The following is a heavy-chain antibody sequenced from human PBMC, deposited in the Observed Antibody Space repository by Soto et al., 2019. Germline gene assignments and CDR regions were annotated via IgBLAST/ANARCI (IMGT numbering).Heavy chain of an antibody. CDR2: ISSSSSYI. D-gene: IGHD6-13*01. CDR1: GFTFSSYS. Sequence: GGSLRLSCAASGFTFSSYSMNWVRQAPGRGLGWVSSISSSSSYIYYADSVKGRFTISRDNAKNSLYLQMNSLRAEDTAVYYCARDSHRIAAATYYYYGMDVWGQGTTVTVSS. CDR3: ARDSHRIAAATYYYYGMDV. J-gene: IGHJ6*02. V-gene: IGHV3-21*01.